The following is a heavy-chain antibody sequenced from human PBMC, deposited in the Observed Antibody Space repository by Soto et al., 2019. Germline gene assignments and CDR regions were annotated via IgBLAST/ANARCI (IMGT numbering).Heavy chain of an antibody. J-gene: IGHJ4*02. Sequence: SGTLSPTSAVSGASISNGYQSAWIRQPPGEGMEWVASIFATGTTYYNPSLTSRATISVDTSKNQFSLRLLSVTAADSAVTYFARTDSVGYYPYWGQGTPVTVSS. D-gene: IGHD2-15*01. CDR1: GASISNGYQ. CDR2: IFATGTT. CDR3: ARTDSVGYYPY. V-gene: IGHV4-38-2*01.